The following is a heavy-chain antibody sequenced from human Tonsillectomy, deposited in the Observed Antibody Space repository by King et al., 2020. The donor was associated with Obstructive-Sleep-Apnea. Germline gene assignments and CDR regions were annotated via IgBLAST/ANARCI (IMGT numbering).Heavy chain of an antibody. CDR2: VSYSGST. CDR1: GGSITSYY. CDR3: ASRLSSWYYFDY. J-gene: IGHJ4*02. D-gene: IGHD6-13*01. V-gene: IGHV4-59*01. Sequence: VQLQESGPGLVKPSETLSLTCTVSGGSITSYYWTWIRQPPGKGLEWSGYVSYSGSTNYNPSLKSQITKSVDKSKNQFFLRLSSVTAADTAVYYCASRLSSWYYFDYWGQGTLVTVSS.